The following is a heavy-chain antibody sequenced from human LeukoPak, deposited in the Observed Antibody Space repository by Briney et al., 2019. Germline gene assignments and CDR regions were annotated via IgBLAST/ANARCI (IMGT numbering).Heavy chain of an antibody. CDR2: IYYSGST. Sequence: SETLSLTCTVSGGSISSSSYYWGWIRQPPGKGLEWIGSIYYSGSTYYNPSLKSRVTISVDTSKNQFSLKLSSVTAADTAVYYCARAWHVLRSLEWLTDNWFDPWGQGTLVTVSS. D-gene: IGHD3-3*01. CDR1: GGSISSSSYY. J-gene: IGHJ5*02. V-gene: IGHV4-39*07. CDR3: ARAWHVLRSLEWLTDNWFDP.